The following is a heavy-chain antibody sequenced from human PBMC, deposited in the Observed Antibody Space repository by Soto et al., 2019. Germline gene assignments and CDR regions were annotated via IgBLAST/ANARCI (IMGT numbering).Heavy chain of an antibody. D-gene: IGHD6-19*01. V-gene: IGHV3-9*01. CDR1: GFTLDDYS. Sequence: GGSLRLSCAASGFTLDDYSMHWVRQAPGKGLEWVSGISWNGDIIAYADSVRGRFTISRDNAKNSLYLQMNSLRAEDTAFYYCAKEWAGYSSGWHGLDVWGLGTTVTVSS. CDR2: ISWNGDII. CDR3: AKEWAGYSSGWHGLDV. J-gene: IGHJ6*02.